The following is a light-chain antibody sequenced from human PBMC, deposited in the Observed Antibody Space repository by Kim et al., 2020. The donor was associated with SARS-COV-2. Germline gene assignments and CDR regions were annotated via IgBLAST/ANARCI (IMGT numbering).Light chain of an antibody. CDR1: LSVWSSY. J-gene: IGKJ1*01. V-gene: IGKV3-20*01. CDR3: QQYAGLPRT. CDR2: DAS. Sequence: SPGDRPSLSCTARLSVWSSYLAWYQQKPGQAPRLFMYDASTRATGIPDRFSGSGSGTDFTLTISRLEPEDFAVYYCQQYAGLPRTFGQGTKVDIK.